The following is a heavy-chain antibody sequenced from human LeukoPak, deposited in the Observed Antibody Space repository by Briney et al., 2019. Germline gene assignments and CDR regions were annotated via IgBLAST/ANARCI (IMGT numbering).Heavy chain of an antibody. CDR1: GGSISSSSYY. CDR3: ARHRGRYYYYYYYMDV. Sequence: SETLSLTCTVSGGSISSSSYYWGWIRQPPGKGLEWIGSIYYSGSTYYNPSLKSRVTISVDTSKNQFSLKLSSVTAADTAVYYCARHRGRYYYYYYYMDVWGKGTTVTVSS. J-gene: IGHJ6*03. CDR2: IYYSGST. D-gene: IGHD3-10*01. V-gene: IGHV4-39*01.